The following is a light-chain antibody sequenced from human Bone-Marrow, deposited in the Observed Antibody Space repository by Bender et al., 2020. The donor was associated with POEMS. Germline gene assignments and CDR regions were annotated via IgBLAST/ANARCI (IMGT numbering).Light chain of an antibody. CDR1: GSNIGGYP. J-gene: IGLJ2*01. CDR3: SSYTSSTTLV. Sequence: QSVLTQPPSVSGTPGQRVTISCSGSGSNIGGYPVNWYQQLPGTAPKLLIHRNNQRPSGVSNRFSGSKSGNTASLTISGLQAEDEADYYCSSYTSSTTLVFGGGTKLTVL. V-gene: IGLV1-44*01. CDR2: RNN.